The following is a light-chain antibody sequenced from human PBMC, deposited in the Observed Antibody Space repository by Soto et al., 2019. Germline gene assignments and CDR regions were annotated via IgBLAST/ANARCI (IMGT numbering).Light chain of an antibody. V-gene: IGKV3-20*01. CDR3: QYQGT. CDR2: DTS. Sequence: IVLTQSPGILSLSPGERATLSCRASQSVGRRYLAWYQQKPGQAPMLLIYDTSERASDIPDRFSGSGSGTGFTLTISRLVPEDFAVYYCQYQGTFGGGTKVEIK. CDR1: QSVGRRY. J-gene: IGKJ4*01.